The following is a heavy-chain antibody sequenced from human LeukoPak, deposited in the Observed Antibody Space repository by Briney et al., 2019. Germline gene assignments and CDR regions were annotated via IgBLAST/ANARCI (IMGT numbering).Heavy chain of an antibody. D-gene: IGHD3-10*01. J-gene: IGHJ6*03. V-gene: IGHV3-53*01. CDR1: GFTFSSYA. CDR2: IYSGGST. Sequence: PGGSMRLSCAAYGFTFSSYAMSWVRQAPGKGLEWVSVIYSGGSTYYADSVKGRFTISRDNSKNTLYLQMNSLRAEDTAVYYCARDTSGKDYYYYMDVWGKGTTVTISS. CDR3: ARDTSGKDYYYYMDV.